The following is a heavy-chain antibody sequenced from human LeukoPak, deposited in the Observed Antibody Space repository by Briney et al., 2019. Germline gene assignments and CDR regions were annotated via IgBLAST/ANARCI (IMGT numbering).Heavy chain of an antibody. CDR3: AREVKAAAGTPAYYFDY. D-gene: IGHD6-13*01. CDR2: IKQDGSEK. V-gene: IGHV3-7*01. CDR1: GFAVKSSY. J-gene: IGHJ4*02. Sequence: GGSLRLSCAASGFAVKSSYMSWVRQAPGKGLEWVANIKQDGSEKYYVDSVKGRFTISRDNAKNSLYLQMNSLRAEDTAVYYCAREVKAAAGTPAYYFDYWGQGTLVTVSS.